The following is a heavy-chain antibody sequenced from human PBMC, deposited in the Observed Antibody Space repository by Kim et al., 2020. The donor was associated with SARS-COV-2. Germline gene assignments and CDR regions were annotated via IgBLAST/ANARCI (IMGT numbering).Heavy chain of an antibody. CDR3: ARDTTSGSFSYYGMDV. Sequence: GGSLRLSCAASGFSISDYYMSWIRQAPGKGLEWLSYISNRGSFTNYAAPVKGRFTIFRDNAKNSRYLQMNSLSAEDTAVYYCARDTTSGSFSYYGMDVWGQGTTVTVSS. V-gene: IGHV3-11*05. D-gene: IGHD3-10*01. CDR2: ISNRGSFT. J-gene: IGHJ6*02. CDR1: GFSISDYY.